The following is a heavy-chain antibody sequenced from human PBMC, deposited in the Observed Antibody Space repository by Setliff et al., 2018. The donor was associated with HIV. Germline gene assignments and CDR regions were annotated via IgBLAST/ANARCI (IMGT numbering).Heavy chain of an antibody. D-gene: IGHD2-2*01. Sequence: SETLSLTCAVYGGSFSSYFWSWIRQPPGKGLEWIGEINHSGSTNYNPSLKSRVTISVDTSKNQFSLKVTSVTAADTAVYYCTRHAGRENQLPHTYYYYMDVWGKGATVTVSS. J-gene: IGHJ6*03. CDR2: INHSGST. CDR3: TRHAGRENQLPHTYYYYMDV. CDR1: GGSFSSYF. V-gene: IGHV4-34*01.